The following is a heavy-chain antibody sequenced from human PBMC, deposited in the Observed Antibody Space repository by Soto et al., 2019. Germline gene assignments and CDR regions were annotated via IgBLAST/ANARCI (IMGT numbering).Heavy chain of an antibody. CDR1: GFTFSSYG. Sequence: QVQLVESGGGVVQPGRSLRLSCAASGFTFSSYGMHWVRKAPGKGLEWVAVISYDGSNKYYADSVKGRFTISRDNSKNTLYLQMNSLRAEDTAVYYCAKDRGGNSGFDYWGQGTLVTVSS. J-gene: IGHJ4*02. CDR3: AKDRGGNSGFDY. V-gene: IGHV3-30*18. D-gene: IGHD2-21*02. CDR2: ISYDGSNK.